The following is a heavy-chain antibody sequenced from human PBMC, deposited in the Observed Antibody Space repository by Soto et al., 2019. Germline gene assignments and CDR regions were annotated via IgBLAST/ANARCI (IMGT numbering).Heavy chain of an antibody. V-gene: IGHV3-30*03. CDR2: ISYDGSNK. J-gene: IGHJ4*02. D-gene: IGHD6-19*01. Sequence: VQLLESGGGLVQPGGSLRLSCAASGFTFSSYGMHWVRQAPGKGLEWVAVISYDGSNKYYADSVKGRFTISRDNSKNTLYLQMNSLRAEDTAVYYCASHSSGCGQGTLVTVSS. CDR1: GFTFSSYG. CDR3: ASHSSG.